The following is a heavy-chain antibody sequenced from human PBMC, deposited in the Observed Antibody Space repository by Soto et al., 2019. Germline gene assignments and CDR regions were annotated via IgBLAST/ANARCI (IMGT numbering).Heavy chain of an antibody. Sequence: QVQLVQSGAEVKKPGASVKVSCKASGYTFTSYGISRVRQAPGQGLEWIGWISAYNGNTKYEQKLQGRVTMTPDTAKITAYMELRSRRYDDTAVYYFAVDLAVGLIDYWGHGTLVTVSS. D-gene: IGHD6-19*01. CDR2: ISAYNGNT. CDR1: GYTFTSYG. V-gene: IGHV1-18*01. CDR3: AVDLAVGLIDY. J-gene: IGHJ4*01.